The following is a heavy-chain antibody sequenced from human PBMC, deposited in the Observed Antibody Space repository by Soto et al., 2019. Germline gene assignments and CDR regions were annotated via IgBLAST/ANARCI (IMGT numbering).Heavy chain of an antibody. CDR2: ISAYNGNT. V-gene: IGHV1-18*01. CDR3: ARVGKYCSGGSCYHPGDWFDP. CDR1: GYTFTSYG. D-gene: IGHD2-15*01. J-gene: IGHJ5*02. Sequence: ASVKVSCKASGYTFTSYGISWVRQAPGQGPEWMGWISAYNGNTNYAQKLQGRVTMTTDTSTSTAYMELRSLRSDDTAVYYCARVGKYCSGGSCYHPGDWFDPWGQGTLVTVSS.